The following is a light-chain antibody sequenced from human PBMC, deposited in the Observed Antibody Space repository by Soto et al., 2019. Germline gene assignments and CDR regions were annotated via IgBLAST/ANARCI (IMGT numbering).Light chain of an antibody. Sequence: QSALTQPPSASGSPGQSVTISCTGTSSDVGGYNYGSWYQQHPGKAPKLMIYEVSKRPSGVPDRFSGSKSGNTAPLTVSGLQAEDEADYYCSSYAGSNNRVVFGGGTKLTVL. V-gene: IGLV2-8*01. CDR3: SSYAGSNNRVV. CDR1: SSDVGGYNY. CDR2: EVS. J-gene: IGLJ2*01.